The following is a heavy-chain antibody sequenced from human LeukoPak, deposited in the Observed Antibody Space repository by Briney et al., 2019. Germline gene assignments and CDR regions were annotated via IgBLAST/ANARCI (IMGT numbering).Heavy chain of an antibody. CDR2: IYHSGST. D-gene: IGHD6-19*01. CDR3: ARGPTLYTSGWYPGFDY. Sequence: SETLSLTCAVSGGSISSSNWWSWVRQPPGRGLEWIGEIYHSGSTNYNPSLKSRVTMSVDTSKNQFSLKLNSVTAADTAVYYCARGPTLYTSGWYPGFDYWGQGTLVTVSS. V-gene: IGHV4-4*02. J-gene: IGHJ4*02. CDR1: GGSISSSNW.